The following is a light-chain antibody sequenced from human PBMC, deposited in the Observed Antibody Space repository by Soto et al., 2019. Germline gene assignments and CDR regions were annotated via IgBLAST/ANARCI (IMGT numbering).Light chain of an antibody. CDR3: QHSTTWPQT. CDR1: QSVSYK. V-gene: IGKV3-15*01. Sequence: EIVMTQSPATLSVSPGERATLSCRASQSVSYKLAWYQQKPGQTPRLLIYDASTRATGVPARFSGSGSGTAFTLTISSLQSQDFAVYYCQHSTTWPQTFGQGTRLDMK. J-gene: IGKJ5*01. CDR2: DAS.